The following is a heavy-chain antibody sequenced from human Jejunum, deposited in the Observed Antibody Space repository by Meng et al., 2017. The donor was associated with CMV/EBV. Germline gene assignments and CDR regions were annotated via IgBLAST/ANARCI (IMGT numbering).Heavy chain of an antibody. Sequence: CAASGFSFSRHALTGVRQAPGKGLGWVSTISGSGHTTYYADSVKGRFTISRDYSTITLSLQMNNLRAEDTALYFCAKQGYNNDLDYWGQGTLVTVSS. D-gene: IGHD5-24*01. CDR2: ISGSGHTT. J-gene: IGHJ4*02. V-gene: IGHV3-23*01. CDR3: AKQGYNNDLDY. CDR1: GFSFSRHA.